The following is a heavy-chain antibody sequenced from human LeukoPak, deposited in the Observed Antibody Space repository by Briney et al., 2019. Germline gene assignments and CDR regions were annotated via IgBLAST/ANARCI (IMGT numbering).Heavy chain of an antibody. CDR3: AKDRIGVGIQFDP. CDR1: GFTFSTYA. J-gene: IGHJ5*02. D-gene: IGHD3-3*01. Sequence: GGSLRLSCAASGFTFSTYAMSWVRQAPGKGLEWVSTISGGGGNTYYADSVKGRFTISRDNSKDTLHLQMNSLRAGDTAVYYCAKDRIGVGIQFDPWGQGTLVTVSS. CDR2: ISGGGGNT. V-gene: IGHV3-23*01.